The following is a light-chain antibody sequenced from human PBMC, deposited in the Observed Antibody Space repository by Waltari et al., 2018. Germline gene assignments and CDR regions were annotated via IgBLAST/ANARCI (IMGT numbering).Light chain of an antibody. J-gene: IGKJ2*01. CDR1: QSVSTN. V-gene: IGKV3-15*01. CDR2: AES. Sequence: EIVLTQSPATLSVSPGETATLSCRASQSVSTNLAWYQHAPGQAPRLLIYAESTRATGIPGRFSGSCSGTEFTLTIDNLQSEDFALFYCQQYKTWPYAFGQGTKIEIK. CDR3: QQYKTWPYA.